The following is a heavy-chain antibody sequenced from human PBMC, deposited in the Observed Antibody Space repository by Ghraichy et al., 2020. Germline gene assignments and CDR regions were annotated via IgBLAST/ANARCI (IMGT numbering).Heavy chain of an antibody. J-gene: IGHJ6*02. CDR3: ARDHGFGAAAGTYYYYGMDV. CDR2: IYYSGST. Sequence: SETLSLTCTVSGGSVSSGSYYWSWIRQPPGKGLEWIGYIYYSGSTNYNPSLKSRVTISVDTSKNQFSLKLSSVTAADTAVYYCARDHGFGAAAGTYYYYGMDVWGQGTTVTVSS. D-gene: IGHD6-13*01. V-gene: IGHV4-61*01. CDR1: GGSVSSGSYY.